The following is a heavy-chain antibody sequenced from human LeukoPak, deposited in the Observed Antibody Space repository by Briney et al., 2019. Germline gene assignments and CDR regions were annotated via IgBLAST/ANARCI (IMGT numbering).Heavy chain of an antibody. J-gene: IGHJ5*02. D-gene: IGHD5-18*01. CDR3: ARDGYSYDGWFDP. CDR2: IIPIFGTA. V-gene: IGHV1-69*05. CDR1: GGTFSSYA. Sequence: SVKVSCKASGGTFSSYAISWVRQAPGQGLEWMGRIIPIFGTANYAQKFQGRVTITKDESTSTAYMELSSLRPEDTAVYYCARDGYSYDGWFDPWGQGTLVTVSS.